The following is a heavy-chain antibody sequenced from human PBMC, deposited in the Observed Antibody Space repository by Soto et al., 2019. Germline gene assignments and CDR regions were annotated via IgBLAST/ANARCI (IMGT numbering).Heavy chain of an antibody. CDR3: KKWGEYYDILTGFLAKGREV. D-gene: IGHD3-9*01. V-gene: IGHV3-23*01. CDR2: ISGSVGST. Sequence: GGSLRLSCAASGLTFSSYAMSWVRQAPGKGLEWVSAISGSVGSTYYADSVKGRFTISRDNSKNTLYLQMNSLRAEDTAVYYCKKWGEYYDILTGFLAKGREVWGEGTTVIVSA. CDR1: GLTFSSYA. J-gene: IGHJ6*04.